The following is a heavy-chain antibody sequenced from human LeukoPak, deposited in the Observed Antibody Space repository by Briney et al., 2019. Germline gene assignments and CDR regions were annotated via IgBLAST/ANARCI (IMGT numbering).Heavy chain of an antibody. J-gene: IGHJ4*02. CDR2: IRYDGSNN. D-gene: IGHD4-17*01. Sequence: GGSLRLSCAASGFTFSNYGMQWVRQAPGKGLEWVAFIRYDGSNNYYADSVKGRFTISRDNAKNSLYLQMNSLRAEDTAVYYCARGETTIDYWGQGTLVTVSS. CDR3: ARGETTIDY. V-gene: IGHV3-30*02. CDR1: GFTFSNYG.